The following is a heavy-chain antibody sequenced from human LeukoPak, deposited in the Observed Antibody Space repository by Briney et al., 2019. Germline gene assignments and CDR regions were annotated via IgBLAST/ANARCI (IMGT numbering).Heavy chain of an antibody. V-gene: IGHV1-2*02. D-gene: IGHD5-18*01. Sequence: ASVKVSCKASGYTFTGYYMHWVRQAPGQGLEWMGWINPNSGGTNYAQKFQGRVTMTRDTSISTAYMELSRLRSDDTAVYYCARGVRIQLLDQGYYYYMDVWGKGTTVTISS. CDR2: INPNSGGT. CDR1: GYTFTGYY. J-gene: IGHJ6*03. CDR3: ARGVRIQLLDQGYYYYMDV.